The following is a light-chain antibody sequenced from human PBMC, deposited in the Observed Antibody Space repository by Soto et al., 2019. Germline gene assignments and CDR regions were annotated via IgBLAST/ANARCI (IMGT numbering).Light chain of an antibody. CDR1: QSVSSSY. V-gene: IGKV3-20*01. J-gene: IGKJ1*01. Sequence: EIVLTQSPGTLSLSPGERATLSCRASQSVSSSYLAWYQQKPGQDPRLLIYGASNRATGIPDRFSGSGSGTDFTLTISRLEPDEFAVYYCQQYCSSTLWTCGQGTKVEIK. CDR3: QQYCSSTLWT. CDR2: GAS.